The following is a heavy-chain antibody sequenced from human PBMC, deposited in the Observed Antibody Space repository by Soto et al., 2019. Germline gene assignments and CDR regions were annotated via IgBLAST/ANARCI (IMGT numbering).Heavy chain of an antibody. Sequence: GGSLRLSCAASEFTFSSYGMHWVRQAPGKGLEWVAVIWYDGSNKYYADSVKGRFTISRDNSKNTLYLQMNSLRAEDTAVYYCAREAPGGDDAFDIWGQGTMVTVSS. CDR2: IWYDGSNK. CDR3: AREAPGGDDAFDI. CDR1: EFTFSSYG. V-gene: IGHV3-33*01. J-gene: IGHJ3*02. D-gene: IGHD2-21*01.